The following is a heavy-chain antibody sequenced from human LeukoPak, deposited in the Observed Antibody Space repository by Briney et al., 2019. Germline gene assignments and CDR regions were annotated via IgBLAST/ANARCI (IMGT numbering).Heavy chain of an antibody. J-gene: IGHJ6*02. Sequence: ASVKVSCKASGYTFTSYYMHWVRQAPGQGLEWMGIINPSGGSTSYAQKFQGRVTMTRDTSTSTVYMELSSLRSEDTAVYYCARDPITQYYYGSGSYYNSYYYGMDVWGQGTTVTVSS. CDR2: INPSGGST. CDR3: ARDPITQYYYGSGSYYNSYYYGMDV. CDR1: GYTFTSYY. D-gene: IGHD3-10*01. V-gene: IGHV1-46*01.